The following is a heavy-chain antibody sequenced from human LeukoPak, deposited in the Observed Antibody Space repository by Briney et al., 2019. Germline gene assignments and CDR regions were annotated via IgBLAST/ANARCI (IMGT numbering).Heavy chain of an antibody. CDR3: ARDGRGYFYAVY. V-gene: IGHV4-39*07. CDR1: GGSISSSSYY. D-gene: IGHD3-22*01. CDR2: IYYSGST. J-gene: IGHJ4*02. Sequence: PSETLSLTCTVSGGSISSSSYYWGWIRQPPGKGLEWIGSIYYSGSTYYNPSLKSRVTISIDTSKNQFSLKLSSVTAADTAVYYCARDGRGYFYAVYWGQGALVTVSS.